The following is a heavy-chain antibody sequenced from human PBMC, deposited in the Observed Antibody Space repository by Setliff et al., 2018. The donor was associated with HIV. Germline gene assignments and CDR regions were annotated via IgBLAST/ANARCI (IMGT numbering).Heavy chain of an antibody. CDR1: GASISGGDYY. CDR3: ARGSKGGFFDY. Sequence: SETLSLTCTVFGASISGGDYYWSWIRQPPGKGLEWIGYIYYTGSTYYNPSLKSRLTISIDTSKNQFSLKLSSVTAADTAVYYCARGSKGGFFDYWGQGTLVTVSS. D-gene: IGHD3-16*01. V-gene: IGHV4-30-4*08. J-gene: IGHJ4*02. CDR2: IYYTGST.